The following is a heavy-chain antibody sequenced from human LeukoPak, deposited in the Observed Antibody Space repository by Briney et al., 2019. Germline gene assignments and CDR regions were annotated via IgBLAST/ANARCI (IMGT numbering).Heavy chain of an antibody. V-gene: IGHV3-49*04. CDR2: IRSKAYGGTT. J-gene: IGHJ6*02. D-gene: IGHD1-1*01. CDR3: TTYDPSNYYGMDV. Sequence: GGSLRLSCTASGLTFGDYAMTWVRQAPGKGLEWVGFIRSKAYGGTTEFAASVKGRFTISRDDSKSIAHLQMNSLKTEDTAVYYCTTYDPSNYYGMDVWGQGTTVTVS. CDR1: GLTFGDYA.